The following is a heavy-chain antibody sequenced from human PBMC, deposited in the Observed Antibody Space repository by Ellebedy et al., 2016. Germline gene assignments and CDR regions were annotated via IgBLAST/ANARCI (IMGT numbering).Heavy chain of an antibody. CDR3: ARGQLRLGELSLAPFDY. V-gene: IGHV3-23*01. CDR2: ISGSGGST. Sequence: GGSLRLSCAASGFTFSSYGMNWVRLAPGKGLEWVSTISGSGGSTYYADSVKGRFTIPRDNSKNSLYLQMNSLRAEDTDVYYCARGQLRLGELSLAPFDYWGQGTLVTVSP. D-gene: IGHD3-16*02. J-gene: IGHJ4*02. CDR1: GFTFSSYG.